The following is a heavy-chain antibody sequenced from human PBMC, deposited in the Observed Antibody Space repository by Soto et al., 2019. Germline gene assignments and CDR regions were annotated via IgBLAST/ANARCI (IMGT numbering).Heavy chain of an antibody. Sequence: QVQLQESGPGLVKPSQTLSLTCTVSGGSISSGGYYWSWIRQHPGKGLEWIGYIYYSGSTYYNPSLKSRVTISVDTSKNQFSLKLSSVTAADTAVYYCARCGGGSGSYYNGCYFDYWGQGTLVTVSS. D-gene: IGHD3-10*01. CDR1: GGSISSGGYY. CDR2: IYYSGST. J-gene: IGHJ4*02. CDR3: ARCGGGSGSYYNGCYFDY. V-gene: IGHV4-31*03.